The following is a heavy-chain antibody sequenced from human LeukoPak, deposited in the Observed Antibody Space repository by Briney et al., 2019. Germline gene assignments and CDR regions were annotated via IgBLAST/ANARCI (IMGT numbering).Heavy chain of an antibody. CDR1: GGSISSYY. CDR3: ARPIITGTPDAFDI. J-gene: IGHJ3*02. Sequence: SETLSLTCTVSGGSISSYYWSWIRQPTGKGLEWIGYIYYSGSTNYNPSLKSRVTISVDTSKNQFSLKLSSVTAADTAVYYCARPIITGTPDAFDIWGQGTMVTVSS. CDR2: IYYSGST. V-gene: IGHV4-59*08. D-gene: IGHD1-20*01.